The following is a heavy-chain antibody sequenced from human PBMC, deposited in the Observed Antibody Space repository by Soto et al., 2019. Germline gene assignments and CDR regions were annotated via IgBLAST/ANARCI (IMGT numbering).Heavy chain of an antibody. CDR1: GFTFSSYS. V-gene: IGHV3-21*01. J-gene: IGHJ3*02. CDR2: ISSSSSYI. CDR3: ARDPNSSGYYDAFDI. D-gene: IGHD3-22*01. Sequence: EGSLRLSCAASGFTFSSYSMNWVRQAPGKGLEWVSSISSSSSYIYYADSVKGRFTISRDNAKNSLYLQMNSLRAEDTAVYYCARDPNSSGYYDAFDIWGQGTMVTVSS.